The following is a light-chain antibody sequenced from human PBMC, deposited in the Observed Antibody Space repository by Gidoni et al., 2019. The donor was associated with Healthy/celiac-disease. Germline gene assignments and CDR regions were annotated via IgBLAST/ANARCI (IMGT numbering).Light chain of an antibody. CDR1: SSNVGGYNY. V-gene: IGLV2-14*01. J-gene: IGLJ2*01. Sequence: QSALTQHPSVPGSPGQSITISCTGTSSNVGGYNYVSWYQQPPGKAPKLMIYDVSNRPSGVSNRFSGSKSGNTASLTISGLQAEDEADYYCSSYTSSTTLEFGGGTKLTVL. CDR2: DVS. CDR3: SSYTSSTTLE.